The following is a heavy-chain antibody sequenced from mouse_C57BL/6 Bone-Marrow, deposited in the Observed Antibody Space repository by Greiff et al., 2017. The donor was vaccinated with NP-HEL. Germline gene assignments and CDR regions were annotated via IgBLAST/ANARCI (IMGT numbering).Heavy chain of an antibody. D-gene: IGHD3-2*02. CDR2: IYPGSGNT. CDR3: ATAQATWDY. CDR1: GYTFTDYS. V-gene: IGHV1-84*01. Sequence: VQLQQSGPGLVKPGASVKISCAASGYTFTDYSITWVQQRPGQGLEWIGWIYPGSGNTKYTETFKGRATLTVDTSSSTAYMQLSSLTSEDSAVYFCATAQATWDYWGQGTTLTVSS. J-gene: IGHJ2*01.